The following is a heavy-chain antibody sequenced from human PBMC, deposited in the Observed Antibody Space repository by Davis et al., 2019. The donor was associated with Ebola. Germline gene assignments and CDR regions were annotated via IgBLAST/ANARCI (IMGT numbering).Heavy chain of an antibody. V-gene: IGHV4-59*08. D-gene: IGHD2-15*01. CDR1: GDSISSYY. CDR3: AGAKDYNWFDP. Sequence: PSETLSLTYTVYGDSISSYYWSWIRQPPGKGLEWIGYIYYSGSINYNPSLKSRVTMSVDMSKNQFSLKLSSVTAADTAVYYCAGAKDYNWFDPWGQGALVTVSS. CDR2: IYYSGSI. J-gene: IGHJ5*02.